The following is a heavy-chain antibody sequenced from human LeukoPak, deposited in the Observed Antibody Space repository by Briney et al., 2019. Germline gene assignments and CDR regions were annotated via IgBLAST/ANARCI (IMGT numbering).Heavy chain of an antibody. CDR3: ARYSSWKPYFDY. CDR1: GGAISDTNYY. V-gene: IGHV4-39*01. J-gene: IGHJ4*02. CDR2: IYYSGSV. D-gene: IGHD5-12*01. Sequence: PSETLSLTCSVSGGAISDTNYYWGWIRQPPGRGPEWIGSIYYSGSVYYNASLRSRLTLSVDTPKNQFSLKLISVTATDTAVYYCARYSSWKPYFDYWGQGSLVTVSS.